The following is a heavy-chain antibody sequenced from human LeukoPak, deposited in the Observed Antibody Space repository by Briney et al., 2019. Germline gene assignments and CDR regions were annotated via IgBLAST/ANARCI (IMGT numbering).Heavy chain of an antibody. CDR3: AKDSSSWTQPNDY. CDR1: GFTFSSYA. J-gene: IGHJ4*02. CDR2: ISGSGGST. V-gene: IGHV3-23*01. D-gene: IGHD6-13*01. Sequence: GGSLRLSCAASGFTFSSYAMSWVRQAPGKGLEWVSAISGSGGSTYYADSVKGRFTISRDNSKNTLYLQMNSLRAENTAVYYCAKDSSSWTQPNDYWGQGTLVTVSS.